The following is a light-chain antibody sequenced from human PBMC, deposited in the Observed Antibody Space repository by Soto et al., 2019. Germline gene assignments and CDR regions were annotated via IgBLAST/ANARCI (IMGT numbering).Light chain of an antibody. CDR2: EAS. CDR3: QQYNSYRT. J-gene: IGKJ1*01. V-gene: IGKV1-5*03. CDR1: QSISGW. Sequence: DIQMTQSPSTLSASVGDSVTITCRASQSISGWLAWYQQKPGKAPKLLIYEASSVESGVPSRFSGSGSGTEFTLTISSLQPDDFANYYCQQYNSYRTFGQGTKVEIK.